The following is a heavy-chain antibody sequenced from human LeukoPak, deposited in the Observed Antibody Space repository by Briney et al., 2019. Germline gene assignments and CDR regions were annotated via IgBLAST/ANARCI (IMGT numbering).Heavy chain of an antibody. CDR2: INPSGGST. D-gene: IGHD3-22*01. Sequence: ASVKVSCKASGYTFTSYYMHWVRQAPGQGLEWMGIINPSGGSTSYAQKFQGRVTMTRDMSTSTVYMELSSLRSEDTAVYYCARGFPPNYYDSSGYWFDPWGQGTLVTVSS. CDR1: GYTFTSYY. J-gene: IGHJ5*02. V-gene: IGHV1-46*01. CDR3: ARGFPPNYYDSSGYWFDP.